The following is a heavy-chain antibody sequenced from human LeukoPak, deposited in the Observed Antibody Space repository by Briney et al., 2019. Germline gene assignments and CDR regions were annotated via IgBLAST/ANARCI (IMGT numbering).Heavy chain of an antibody. CDR3: ARDMGILWWKLEYYFDY. CDR1: GFTFSSYA. D-gene: IGHD2-21*01. J-gene: IGHJ4*02. V-gene: IGHV3-30-3*01. Sequence: PGGSLRLSCAASGFTFSSYAMHWVRQVPGKGLEWVAVISYDGSNKYYADSVKGRFTISRDNSKSTLYLQMNSLRAEDTAVYYCARDMGILWWKLEYYFDYWGQGTLVTVSS. CDR2: ISYDGSNK.